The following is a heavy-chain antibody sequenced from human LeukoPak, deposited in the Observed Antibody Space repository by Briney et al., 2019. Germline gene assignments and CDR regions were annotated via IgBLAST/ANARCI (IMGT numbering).Heavy chain of an antibody. V-gene: IGHV4-39*01. Sequence: SETLSLTCTVSGGSLSSSSYYWGWIRQPPGKGLEWIGSICYSGSTYYNPSLKSRVTISADTSKNQFSLKLSSVTAADTAVYYCARHVVAADVDYWGQGTLVTVSS. CDR1: GGSLSSSSYY. CDR3: ARHVVAADVDY. D-gene: IGHD6-13*01. J-gene: IGHJ4*02. CDR2: ICYSGST.